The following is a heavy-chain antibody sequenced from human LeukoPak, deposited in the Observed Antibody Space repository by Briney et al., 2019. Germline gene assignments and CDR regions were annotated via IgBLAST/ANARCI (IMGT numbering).Heavy chain of an antibody. V-gene: IGHV3-30*02. CDR1: GFTFSSYG. J-gene: IGHJ6*03. CDR2: IRYDGSNK. D-gene: IGHD5-18*01. CDR3: ARVYSYGYYYYYYMDV. Sequence: GGSLRLSCAASGFTFSSYGMHWVRQAPGKGLEWVAFIRYDGSNKYYADSVKGRSTISRDNSKNTLYLQMNSLRAEDTAVYYCARVYSYGYYYYYYMDVWGKGTTVTVSS.